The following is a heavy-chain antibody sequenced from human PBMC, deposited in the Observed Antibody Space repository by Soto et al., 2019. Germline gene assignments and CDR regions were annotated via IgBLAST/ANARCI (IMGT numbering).Heavy chain of an antibody. V-gene: IGHV4-59*08. CDR3: ARHGGKYYDFWSGYYPPFDY. Sequence: SETLSLTCTVSGGSISSYYWSWIRQPPGKGLEWIGYIYYSGSTNYNPSLKSRVTISVDTSKNQFSLKLSSVTAADTAVYYCARHGGKYYDFWSGYYPPFDYWGQGTLVTVS. CDR2: IYYSGST. CDR1: GGSISSYY. J-gene: IGHJ4*02. D-gene: IGHD3-3*01.